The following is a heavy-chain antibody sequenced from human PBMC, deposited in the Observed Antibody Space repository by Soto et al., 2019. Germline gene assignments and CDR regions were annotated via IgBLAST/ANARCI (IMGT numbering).Heavy chain of an antibody. CDR3: ARESTVTTGIDY. CDR1: GGSFSDYY. D-gene: IGHD4-4*01. CDR2: INHSGST. V-gene: IGHV4-34*01. J-gene: IGHJ4*02. Sequence: KPSETLSLTCAVYGGSFSDYYWSWIRQPPGKGLEWIGEINHSGSTNYDPSLKSRVTISVDTSKSQFSLRLSSVTAADTAVYYCARESTVTTGIDYWGQGTLVTVSS.